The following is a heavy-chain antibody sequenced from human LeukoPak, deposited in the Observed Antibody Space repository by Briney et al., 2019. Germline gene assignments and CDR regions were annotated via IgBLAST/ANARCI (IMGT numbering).Heavy chain of an antibody. J-gene: IGHJ4*02. CDR3: ARPRGSGWHYFDY. CDR2: INPNSGGT. CDR1: AYTFTGYY. D-gene: IGHD6-19*01. V-gene: IGHV1-2*02. Sequence: ASVKVSCKASAYTFTGYYLHWVRQAPGQGLEWMGWINPNSGGTNYVQKFQGRVTMTRDTSISTAYMELSRLTSDDTAIYYCARPRGSGWHYFDYWGQGTLVTVSS.